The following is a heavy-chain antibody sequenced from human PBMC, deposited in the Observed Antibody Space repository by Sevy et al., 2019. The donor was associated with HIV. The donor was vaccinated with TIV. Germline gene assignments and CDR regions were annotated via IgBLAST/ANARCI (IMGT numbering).Heavy chain of an antibody. V-gene: IGHV3-30-3*01. J-gene: IGHJ4*02. D-gene: IGHD6-13*01. CDR3: ARGPGSSWSSFDY. CDR2: ISYDGSHK. CDR1: GFIFGSYA. Sequence: GGSLRLSCAASGFIFGSYAMNWVRQAPGKGLEWVAVISYDGSHKYYADSVKGRFTISRDSSKNTLYLQMHSLRTDDTAVYYCARGPGSSWSSFDYWGQGTLVTVS.